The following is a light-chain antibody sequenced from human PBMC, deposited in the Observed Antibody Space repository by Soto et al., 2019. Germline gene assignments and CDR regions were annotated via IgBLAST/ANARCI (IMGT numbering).Light chain of an antibody. CDR3: SSYTGSSQRV. V-gene: IGLV2-14*01. CDR1: SSDVGGYNY. J-gene: IGLJ1*01. CDR2: DVS. Sequence: QSALTQPASVSGSPGQSITISCTGTSSDVGGYNYVSWYQQHPGKAPKLMIYDVSNRPSGVSNRFSGSKSGNTASLTISGLQAEDEADYYCSSYTGSSQRVFGTGTKVTVL.